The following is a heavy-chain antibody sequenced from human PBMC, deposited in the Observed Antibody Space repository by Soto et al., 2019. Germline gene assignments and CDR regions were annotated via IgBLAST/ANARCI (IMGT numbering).Heavy chain of an antibody. D-gene: IGHD3-16*01. Sequence: GSLRLSCAASAFTFSTYAMSWVRQAPGKGLEWVSAISGSGGSAYYADSVKGRFTISRDNSKNTLYLEMNSLRAEDTAVYYCAKASLWGPHFDYWGQGTLVTVSS. J-gene: IGHJ4*02. CDR2: ISGSGGSA. CDR3: AKASLWGPHFDY. V-gene: IGHV3-23*01. CDR1: AFTFSTYA.